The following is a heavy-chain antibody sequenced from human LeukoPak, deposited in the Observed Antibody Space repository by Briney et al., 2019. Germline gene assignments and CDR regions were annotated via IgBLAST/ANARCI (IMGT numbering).Heavy chain of an antibody. CDR3: ARMGGSYCSSMSCLDS. CDR2: IDPSDSYT. D-gene: IGHD2-2*01. J-gene: IGHJ4*02. V-gene: IGHV5-10-1*01. CDR1: GYSVTSYW. Sequence: KSGESLKISCKGSGYSVTSYWISWVRQMPGKGLEWMGRIDPSDSYTNYSPSFQGHVSISVDKTISTAYLQWSSLKASDTAMYYCARMGGSYCSSMSCLDSWGQGTLVTVSS.